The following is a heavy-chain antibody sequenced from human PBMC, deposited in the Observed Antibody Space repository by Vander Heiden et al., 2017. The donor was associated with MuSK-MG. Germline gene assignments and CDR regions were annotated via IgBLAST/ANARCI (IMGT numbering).Heavy chain of an antibody. Sequence: QVQLVESGGGVVQPGRPRGLSCAASGFSFSSYAMHGVRQAPGKRLEWVAIIWYDGTNKYYVDPVKVRFIISRDNSKNTLYLQMNSLRAEDTAVYYCARASPEVERTGDNWFDPWGQGTLVIVSS. CDR2: IWYDGTNK. CDR1: GFSFSSYA. J-gene: IGHJ5*02. D-gene: IGHD1-1*01. V-gene: IGHV3-33*01. CDR3: ARASPEVERTGDNWFDP.